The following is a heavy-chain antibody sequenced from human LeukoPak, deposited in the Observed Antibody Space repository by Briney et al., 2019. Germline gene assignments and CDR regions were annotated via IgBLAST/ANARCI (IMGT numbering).Heavy chain of an antibody. V-gene: IGHV3-66*01. CDR3: ARDQGRVRGVLDS. CDR2: TFGGGSA. J-gene: IGHJ4*02. CDR1: GFTVSSNY. D-gene: IGHD3-10*01. Sequence: GGSLRLSCAASGFTVSSNYMSWVRQAPGKGLEWVSVTFGGGSANYADSVKGRFTISRDNSKNTLFLQMGSLRAEDTAVYFCARDQGRVRGVLDSWGQGTLVIVSS.